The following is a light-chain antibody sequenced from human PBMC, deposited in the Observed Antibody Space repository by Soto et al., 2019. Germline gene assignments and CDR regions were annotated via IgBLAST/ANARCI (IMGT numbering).Light chain of an antibody. J-gene: IGKJ1*01. Sequence: EIVLTQSPVTLSLSPGERATLSCRASQSISSSYLAWYQQKPGQAPRPLIFGASSRASGIPGRFSGSGSGTDFTLTISRLEPEDFAVYYCQHYGTSATWTFGQGTKVEI. V-gene: IGKV3-20*01. CDR2: GAS. CDR3: QHYGTSATWT. CDR1: QSISSSY.